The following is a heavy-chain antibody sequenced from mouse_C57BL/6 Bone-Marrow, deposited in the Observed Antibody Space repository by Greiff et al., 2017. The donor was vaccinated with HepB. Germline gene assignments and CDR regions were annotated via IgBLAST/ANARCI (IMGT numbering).Heavy chain of an antibody. CDR3: ARRWLVPYAMDY. D-gene: IGHD2-3*01. J-gene: IGHJ4*01. V-gene: IGHV5-17*01. Sequence: EVQVVESGGGLVKPGGSLKLSCAASGFTFSDYGMHWVRQAPEKGLEWVAYISSGSSTIYYADTVKGRFTISSDYAKNTLFLQMTSLRSEDTAIYYCARRWLVPYAMDYWGQGTSVTVSS. CDR1: GFTFSDYG. CDR2: ISSGSSTI.